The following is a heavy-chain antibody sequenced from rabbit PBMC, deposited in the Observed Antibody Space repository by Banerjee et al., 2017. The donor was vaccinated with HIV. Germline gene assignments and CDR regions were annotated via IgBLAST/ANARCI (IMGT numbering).Heavy chain of an antibody. V-gene: IGHV1S45*01. Sequence: QEQLEESGGGLVQPEGSLTLTCTASGFSFNNKYVMCWVRQAPGKGLEWIGCINSSSRNVVYASWATGRFTISKTSSTTVTLQMTSLTAADTATYFCARAVVSGNGWYFYGMDLWGQGTLVTVS. CDR1: GFSFNNKYV. CDR3: ARAVVSGNGWYFYGMDL. CDR2: INSSSRNV. J-gene: IGHJ6*01. D-gene: IGHD1-1*01.